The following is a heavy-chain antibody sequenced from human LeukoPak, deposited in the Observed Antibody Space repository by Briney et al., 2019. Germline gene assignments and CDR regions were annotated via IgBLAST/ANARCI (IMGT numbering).Heavy chain of an antibody. V-gene: IGHV4-59*01. J-gene: IGHJ5*02. Sequence: SETLSLTCTVSGGSISSYYWSWIRQPPGKGLEWIGYIYYTGNTNYNPSLKSRVTISVDTSKNQFSLKLTSVTAANTAVYFCARGYSATYGRFDPWGQGTLVTVSS. CDR1: GGSISSYY. D-gene: IGHD1-26*01. CDR2: IYYTGNT. CDR3: ARGYSATYGRFDP.